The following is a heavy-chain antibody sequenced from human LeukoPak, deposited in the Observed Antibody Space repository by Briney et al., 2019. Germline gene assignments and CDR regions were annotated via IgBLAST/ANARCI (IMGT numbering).Heavy chain of an antibody. V-gene: IGHV3-74*01. CDR1: GFTFSTYW. J-gene: IGHJ4*02. CDR2: IKSDGSTT. D-gene: IGHD6-13*01. Sequence: GGSLRLSCAASGFTFSTYWMHWVRQGPGKGLVWVSRIKSDGSTTSYADSVKGRFTISRDNAKNTLYLQMNSLRAEDTAVYYCARDPAVAAAGLFDYWGQGTLVTVSS. CDR3: ARDPAVAAAGLFDY.